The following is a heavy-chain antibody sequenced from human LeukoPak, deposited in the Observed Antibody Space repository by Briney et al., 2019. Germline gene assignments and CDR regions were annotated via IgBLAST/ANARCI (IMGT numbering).Heavy chain of an antibody. CDR2: IHNSGNT. J-gene: IGHJ5*01. CDR3: AREGTTGRNLNWFDS. D-gene: IGHD1-1*01. CDR1: GGSISSYY. Sequence: SETLSLTCTVSGGSISSYYWSWIRQPPGKGLEWIGHIHNSGNTNYNPSLKSRVTLSVDTSKNQFSLKLSSVTAAGTAVYYCAREGTTGRNLNWFDSWGQGTLVTVSS. V-gene: IGHV4-59*01.